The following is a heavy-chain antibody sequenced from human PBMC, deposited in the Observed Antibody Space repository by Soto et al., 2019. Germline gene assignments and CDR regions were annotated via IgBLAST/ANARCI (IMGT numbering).Heavy chain of an antibody. CDR2: ISYDGSNK. CDR1: GFTVSNYA. Sequence: QVQLVESGGGVVQPGRSLRLSCAASGFTVSNYAMHWVRQAPGKGLEWVAVISYDGSNKYYADSVKGRFTISRDHSKNPLYLQRNSLRAEDTAVSYCAGERSGAVGVVAAYLDYWGQGTLVTVSS. J-gene: IGHJ4*02. CDR3: AGERSGAVGVVAAYLDY. V-gene: IGHV3-30-3*01. D-gene: IGHD2-15*01.